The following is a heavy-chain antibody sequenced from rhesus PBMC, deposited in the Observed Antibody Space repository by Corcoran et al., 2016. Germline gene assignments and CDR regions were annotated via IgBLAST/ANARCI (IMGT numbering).Heavy chain of an antibody. Sequence: QLQLQESGPGLVTPSETLSLTFAASGDSVSTYWWTWLRHTPGKGLGWIGRISAGGGTTSYNLSLKSRVTISIDTSKNQFSLKLSSMTAADTTVYYCAKVNGGDWGQGILVTVPS. CDR3: AKVNGGD. V-gene: IGHV4-173*01. J-gene: IGHJ4*01. CDR2: ISAGGGTT. CDR1: GDSVSTYW. D-gene: IGHD3-34*01.